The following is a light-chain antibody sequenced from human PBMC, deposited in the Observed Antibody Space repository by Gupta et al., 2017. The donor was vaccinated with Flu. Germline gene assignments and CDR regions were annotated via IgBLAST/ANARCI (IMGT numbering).Light chain of an antibody. J-gene: IGLJ1*01. CDR2: DDR. Sequence: GGNNIGSKSVQWYQQKPGQAPVLVVYDDRDRPSGIPERFSGSNSGNTATLIISRVEAGDEADYYCQVWDSISTYVFVSGTEVTVL. V-gene: IGLV3-21*02. CDR1: NIGSKS. CDR3: QVWDSISTYV.